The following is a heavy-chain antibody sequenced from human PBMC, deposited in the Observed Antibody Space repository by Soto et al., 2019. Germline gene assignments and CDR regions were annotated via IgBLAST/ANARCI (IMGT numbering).Heavy chain of an antibody. CDR1: GFTFSSSA. D-gene: IGHD3-3*01. CDR2: ISGSGGST. CDR3: ARGSITTLATIFLNY. Sequence: GGSLRLSCAASGFTFSSSAMSWVRQAPGKGLEWVSTISGSGGSTYYADSVKGRFTISRDNSKNTLFLQMNSLRAEDTAVYYCARGSITTLATIFLNYWGQGTLVTVSS. V-gene: IGHV3-23*01. J-gene: IGHJ4*02.